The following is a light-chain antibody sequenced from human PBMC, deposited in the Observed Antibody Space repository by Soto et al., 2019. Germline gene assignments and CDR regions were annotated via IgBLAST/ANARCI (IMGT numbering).Light chain of an antibody. Sequence: QSALTQPPSASGSPGQSVTISCTGTSSDVGAYNYVSWYQQYPGKAPKLMIYEVNKPPSGVPDRFSGSKSGKTASLTVSGLQPEDEADYHWTSYAGSNIWVFGGGTKLTVL. CDR3: TSYAGSNIWV. CDR2: EVN. CDR1: SSDVGAYNY. J-gene: IGLJ3*02. V-gene: IGLV2-8*01.